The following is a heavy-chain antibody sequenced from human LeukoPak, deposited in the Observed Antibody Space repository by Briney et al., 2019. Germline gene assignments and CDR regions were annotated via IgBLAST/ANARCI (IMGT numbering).Heavy chain of an antibody. CDR2: ITSSGDTT. Sequence: GGSLSLSCAASGFTFSTYGMTWVRQAPGKGLEWVSAITSSGDTTYYADSVKGRFTISRDNSKNTLSLQMNSLRVEDTAVYHCAKDPNYYDSSGSIDNWGRGTLVTVSS. CDR3: AKDPNYYDSSGSIDN. J-gene: IGHJ4*02. V-gene: IGHV3-23*01. CDR1: GFTFSTYG. D-gene: IGHD3-22*01.